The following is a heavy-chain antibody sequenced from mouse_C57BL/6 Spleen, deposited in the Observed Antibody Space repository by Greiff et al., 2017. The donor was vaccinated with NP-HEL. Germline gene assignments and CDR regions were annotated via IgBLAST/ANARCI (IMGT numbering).Heavy chain of an antibody. D-gene: IGHD2-4*01. Sequence: VMLVESGPGLVQPSQSLSITCTVSGFSLTSYGVHWVRQSPGKGLEWLGVIWSGGSTDYNAAFISRLSISKDNSKSQVFFKMNSLQADDTAIYYCARMGLRYFDVWGTGTTVTVSS. CDR2: IWSGGST. V-gene: IGHV2-2*01. CDR3: ARMGLRYFDV. CDR1: GFSLTSYG. J-gene: IGHJ1*03.